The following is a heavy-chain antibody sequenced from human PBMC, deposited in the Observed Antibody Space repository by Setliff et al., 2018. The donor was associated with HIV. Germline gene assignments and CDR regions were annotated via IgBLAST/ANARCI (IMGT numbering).Heavy chain of an antibody. CDR1: GGSIGGFY. J-gene: IGHJ6*03. CDR3: ASEAWTSYRSSSGYYYYYMDV. D-gene: IGHD6-6*01. CDR2: IYDTGTT. V-gene: IGHV4-4*07. Sequence: PSESLSLTCTVSGGSIGGFYWNWIRQSAGKGLQWIGRIYDTGTTKYNPSLKSRVTISVDTSKNQFSLKLSSVTAADTAVYYCASEAWTSYRSSSGYYYYYMDVWGKGTTVTVSS.